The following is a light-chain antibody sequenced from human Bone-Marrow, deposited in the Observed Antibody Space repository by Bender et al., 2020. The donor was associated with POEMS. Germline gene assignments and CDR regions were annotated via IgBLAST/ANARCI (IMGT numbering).Light chain of an antibody. CDR2: TNN. V-gene: IGLV1-47*02. CDR3: VAWDASLNGWV. Sequence: QSVLTQPPSVSGTPGQRVTISCSGSSSNIGTKYVYWYQQLPGTAPRLLIYTNNERPSGVPDRFSGSKSGTSAFLAIPGLQSADEAIYFCVAWDASLNGWVFGGGTKLTVL. CDR1: SSNIGTKY. J-gene: IGLJ3*02.